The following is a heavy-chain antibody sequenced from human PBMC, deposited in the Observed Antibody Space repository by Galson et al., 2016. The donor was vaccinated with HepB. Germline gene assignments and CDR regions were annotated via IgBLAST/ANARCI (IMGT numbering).Heavy chain of an antibody. CDR3: ARDLIGGFDY. CDR2: INPDSGGT. Sequence: SVKVSCKASGYTFGGYYMQWVRQAPGQGLEWMGRINPDSGGTKYAEKSQARVTLTRDTSIRTAYMELNSLRSDDTAVYYCARDLIGGFDYWGQGTLVTVSS. J-gene: IGHJ4*02. D-gene: IGHD3-10*01. CDR1: GYTFGGYY. V-gene: IGHV1-2*06.